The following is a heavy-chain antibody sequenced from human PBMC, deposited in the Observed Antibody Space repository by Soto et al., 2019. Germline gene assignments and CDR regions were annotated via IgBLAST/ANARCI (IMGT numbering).Heavy chain of an antibody. CDR2: IGTGTGGT. CDR3: GRGRIGQIVVFY. J-gene: IGHJ4*02. Sequence: ASVKVSCKASGYTFTGHYIHWVRQAPEQGPERMGEIGTGTGGTRYEQKFQDRVTMTSDMSATTVSMELNNRRPDDAAVYYCGRGRIGQIVVFYWGQGTPVTVSS. D-gene: IGHD1-26*01. V-gene: IGHV1-2*02. CDR1: GYTFTGHY.